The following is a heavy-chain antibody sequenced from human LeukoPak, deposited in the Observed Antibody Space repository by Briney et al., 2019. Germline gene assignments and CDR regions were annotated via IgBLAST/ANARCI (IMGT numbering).Heavy chain of an antibody. J-gene: IGHJ5*02. CDR2: MYYSGST. Sequence: SETLSLTCSVSGGSISSSSYYWGWIRQPPGKGLEWIGNMYYSGSTYYNPSLKSRVTISVDTSKTQFSLKLSSVTAADMAVYYCARGRTGPDPWGQGTLVTASS. CDR3: ARGRTGPDP. CDR1: GGSISSSSYY. V-gene: IGHV4-39*01. D-gene: IGHD3/OR15-3a*01.